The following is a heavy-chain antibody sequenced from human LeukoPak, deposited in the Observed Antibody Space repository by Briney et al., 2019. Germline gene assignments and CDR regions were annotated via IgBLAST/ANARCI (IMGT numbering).Heavy chain of an antibody. CDR1: GYTFSNFW. V-gene: IGHV5-51*01. J-gene: IGHJ4*02. Sequence: GESLKISCKGSGYTFSNFWIGWVRQMPGKGLEWMGIIYPGDSDTRYSPSFQGQVTISADKSISTAYLQWSSLKASDTAMYYCARRMSRDGYPYRDYWGKGTLVTVSS. D-gene: IGHD5-24*01. CDR3: ARRMSRDGYPYRDY. CDR2: IYPGDSDT.